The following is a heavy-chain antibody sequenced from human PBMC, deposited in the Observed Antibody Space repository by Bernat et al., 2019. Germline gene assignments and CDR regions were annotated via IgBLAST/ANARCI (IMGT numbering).Heavy chain of an antibody. D-gene: IGHD3-10*01. CDR2: ISCSGGST. Sequence: GRRWGSGGGVVEPGGALRVSCAASGFPCSSYGMSWVRQARGEGLAWVSAISCSGGSTYYADSVKGRFTISRDNSNNTLYLQMNSLRAEDTAVYYCAKAQVTMVRGVISWFDPWGQGTLVTVSS. CDR3: AKAQVTMVRGVISWFDP. J-gene: IGHJ5*02. CDR1: GFPCSSYG. V-gene: IGHV3-23*01.